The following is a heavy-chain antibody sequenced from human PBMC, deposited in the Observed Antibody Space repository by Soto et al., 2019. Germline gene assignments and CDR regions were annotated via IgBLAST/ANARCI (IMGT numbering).Heavy chain of an antibody. CDR2: ISYDGSNK. V-gene: IGHV3-30*03. Sequence: QVQLVESGGGVVQPGRSLRLSCAASGFTFSSYGMHWVRQAPGKGLEWVAVISYDGSNKYYADSVKGRFTISRDNSKNTLYLQMNSLRAEDTAVYYCAILGGITMIRNYYYYGMDVWGQGTTVTVSS. J-gene: IGHJ6*02. CDR3: AILGGITMIRNYYYYGMDV. CDR1: GFTFSSYG. D-gene: IGHD3-22*01.